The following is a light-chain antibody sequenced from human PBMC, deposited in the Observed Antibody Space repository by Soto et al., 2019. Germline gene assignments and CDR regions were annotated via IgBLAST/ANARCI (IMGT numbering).Light chain of an antibody. CDR1: QSISSY. V-gene: IGKV1-39*01. J-gene: IGKJ2*01. Sequence: DIQMTQSPSSLSVSVGERVTITYRASQSISSYLNWYQQKPGKAPKLLIYAASSLQSGVPSRFSGSGSGTDFTLTISSLQPEDFATYYCQQSYSTPYTFGQGTKLEIK. CDR2: AAS. CDR3: QQSYSTPYT.